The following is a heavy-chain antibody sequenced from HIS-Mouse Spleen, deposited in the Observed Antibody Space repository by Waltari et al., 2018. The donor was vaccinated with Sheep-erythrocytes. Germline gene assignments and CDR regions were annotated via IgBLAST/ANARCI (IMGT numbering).Heavy chain of an antibody. V-gene: IGHV3-21*01. CDR3: ARASIFGVVRGFDY. D-gene: IGHD3-3*01. Sequence: EVQLVESGGGLVKPGGSLRLSCAASGFTFSSYSMNWVRQAPGKGLEWVSYISSSSSYIYYADSVKGRFTISRDNAKNSLYLQMNSLRAEDTAVYYCARASIFGVVRGFDYWGQGTLVTVSS. CDR1: GFTFSSYS. J-gene: IGHJ4*02. CDR2: ISSSSSYI.